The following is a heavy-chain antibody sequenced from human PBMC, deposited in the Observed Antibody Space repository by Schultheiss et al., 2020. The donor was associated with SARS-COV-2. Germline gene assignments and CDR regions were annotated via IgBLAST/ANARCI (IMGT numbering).Heavy chain of an antibody. V-gene: IGHV4-34*01. J-gene: IGHJ6*03. CDR1: GGSFSGYY. CDR2: INHSGST. Sequence: SETLSLTCAVYGGSFSGYYWSWIRQPPGKGLEWIGEINHSGSTNYNPSLKSRVTISVDTSKNQFSLKLSSVTAADTAVYYCARESLQYGYYYYYYMDVWGKGTTVTVSS. D-gene: IGHD2-8*01. CDR3: ARESLQYGYYYYYYMDV.